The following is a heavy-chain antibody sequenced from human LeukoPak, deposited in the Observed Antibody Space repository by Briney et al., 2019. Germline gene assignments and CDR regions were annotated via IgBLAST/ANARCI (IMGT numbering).Heavy chain of an antibody. J-gene: IGHJ5*02. V-gene: IGHV4-30-4*01. CDR3: ARGKGLEQQLVLNWFDP. Sequence: SETLSLTCTVSGGSISSGDYYWSWIRQPPGKGLEWIGYIYYSGSTYYNPSLKSRVTISVDTSKNQFSLKLSSVTAAGTAVYYCARGKGLEQQLVLNWFDPWGQGTLVTVSS. D-gene: IGHD6-13*01. CDR2: IYYSGST. CDR1: GGSISSGDYY.